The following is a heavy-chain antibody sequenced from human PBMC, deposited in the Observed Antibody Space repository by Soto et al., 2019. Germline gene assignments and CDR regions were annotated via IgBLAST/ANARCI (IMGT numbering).Heavy chain of an antibody. CDR1: GYTFTSYY. D-gene: IGHD1-1*01. Sequence: QVQLVQSGAEVKKPGASVKVSCKASGYTFTSYYMHWVRQAPGQGLEWMGIINPSGGSTSYAQKFQGRVTMTRDTTTSTVYMEVSSLRSEDTAVYYCARDYVGPGGMDVWGQGTTVTVSS. J-gene: IGHJ6*02. CDR3: ARDYVGPGGMDV. CDR2: INPSGGST. V-gene: IGHV1-46*01.